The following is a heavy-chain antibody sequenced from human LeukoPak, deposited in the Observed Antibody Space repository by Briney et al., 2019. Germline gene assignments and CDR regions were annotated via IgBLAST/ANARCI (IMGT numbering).Heavy chain of an antibody. CDR3: AKDPPILRWSFHY. CDR2: ITGPGGST. CDR1: GFTFSTYA. Sequence: PGGSLRLSCAASGFTFSTYAMSWVRRTPGKGLEWVSAITGPGGSTYYADSVKGRFTISRDNSKNTLYLQMNSLRAEDTAVYYCAKDPPILRWSFHYWGQGTLVTVSS. V-gene: IGHV3-23*01. D-gene: IGHD4-23*01. J-gene: IGHJ4*02.